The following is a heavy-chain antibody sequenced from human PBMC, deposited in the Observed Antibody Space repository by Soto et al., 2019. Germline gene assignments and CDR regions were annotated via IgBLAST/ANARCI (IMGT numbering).Heavy chain of an antibody. CDR3: SRAGAEGSGGSCYSKPRAAYYYYGMDF. D-gene: IGHD2-15*01. Sequence: QVQLVESGGGVVQPGRSLRLSCAASGFTFSSYAMHWVRQAPGKGLEWVAVISYDASNKYDAYSVKGRFTISRDNSKNTLYLQMNSLRAEDTAVYYCSRAGAEGSGGSCYSKPRAAYYYYGMDFWGQGNTVTVSS. V-gene: IGHV3-30-3*01. J-gene: IGHJ6*02. CDR1: GFTFSSYA. CDR2: ISYDASNK.